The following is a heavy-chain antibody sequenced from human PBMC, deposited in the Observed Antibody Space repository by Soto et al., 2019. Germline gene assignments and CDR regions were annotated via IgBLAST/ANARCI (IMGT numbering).Heavy chain of an antibody. Sequence: EASVKVSCKASGYTFYSHSISWVRQAPGQGLEWMGRINADYGNTQYAQKFRGRVTMTTDTSTTTVYMELTNLRSDDTAVYYCARCIQGDYYYGMDVWGQGTTVTVS. V-gene: IGHV1-18*01. J-gene: IGHJ6*02. CDR2: INADYGNT. CDR1: GYTFYSHS. D-gene: IGHD5-18*01. CDR3: ARCIQGDYYYGMDV.